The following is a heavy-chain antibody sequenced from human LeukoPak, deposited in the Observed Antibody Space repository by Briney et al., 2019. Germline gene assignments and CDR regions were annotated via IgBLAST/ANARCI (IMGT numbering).Heavy chain of an antibody. J-gene: IGHJ4*02. D-gene: IGHD3-10*01. V-gene: IGHV3-23*01. CDR2: VSDSGDST. CDR3: TKWSGFGND. Sequence: GGSLRLSCAASGFTFSSYSMTWVRQTPGKGLEWVSGVSDSGDSTYYADSVKGRFTISRDNSRNTLYLEMNSLRAEDTAVYYCTKWSGFGNDWGQGTLVTVSS. CDR1: GFTFSSYS.